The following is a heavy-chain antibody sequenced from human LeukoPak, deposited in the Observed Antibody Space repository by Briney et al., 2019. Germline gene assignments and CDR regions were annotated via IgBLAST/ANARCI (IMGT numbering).Heavy chain of an antibody. J-gene: IGHJ4*02. CDR3: AKPGSSRGIGGRRPTKYYFDY. CDR1: GFTVSSNY. D-gene: IGHD6-6*01. CDR2: ISGSGGST. V-gene: IGHV3-23*01. Sequence: PGGSLRLSCAASGFTVSSNYMSWVRQAPGKGLEWVSAISGSGGSTYYADSVKGRFTISRDNSKNTLYLQMNSLRAEDTAVYYCAKPGSSRGIGGRRPTKYYFDYWGQGTLVTVSS.